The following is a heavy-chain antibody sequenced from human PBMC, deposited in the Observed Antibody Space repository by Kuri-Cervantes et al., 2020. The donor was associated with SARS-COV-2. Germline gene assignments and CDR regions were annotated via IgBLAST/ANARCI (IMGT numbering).Heavy chain of an antibody. CDR1: GLTFSTYA. CDR2: ISDDGQNQ. J-gene: IGHJ4*02. CDR3: ARDRVGVLDS. D-gene: IGHD2-21*01. V-gene: IGHV3-30*04. Sequence: GGSLRLSCAASGLTFSTYAMHWVRQAPGKGLEWVAIISDDGQNQDFADSVKGRFTISRDNSKNTLCLNMSSLRAEDTAMYYCARDRVGVLDSWGQGTLVTVSS.